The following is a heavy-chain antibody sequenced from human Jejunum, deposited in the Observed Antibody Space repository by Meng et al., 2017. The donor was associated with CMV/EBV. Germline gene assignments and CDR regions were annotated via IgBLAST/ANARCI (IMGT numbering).Heavy chain of an antibody. V-gene: IGHV4-39*07. CDR3: AREATANYFDY. CDR1: VGSLPSNGDS. J-gene: IGHJ4*02. CDR2: IFYSGGP. D-gene: IGHD5-18*01. Sequence: FSVGSLPSNGDSWGWLRQSPGKGLEWIGSIFYSGGPYHNPSLESRVTMSVDTSKNQFSLKLSSVTAADTAVYYCAREATANYFDYWGQGMLVTVSS.